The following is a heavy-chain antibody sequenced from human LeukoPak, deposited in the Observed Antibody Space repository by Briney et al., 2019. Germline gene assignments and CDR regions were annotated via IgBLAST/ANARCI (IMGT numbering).Heavy chain of an antibody. CDR1: GGSISSYY. Sequence: PSETLSLTCTVSGGSISSYYWSWIRQPPGKGLEWIGYIYYSGSTKYNPSLKSRVTISVDTSKNQFSLKLSSVTAADTAVYYCARAYDFWSGIYAFDIWGQGTMVTVSS. CDR2: IYYSGST. CDR3: ARAYDFWSGIYAFDI. J-gene: IGHJ3*02. V-gene: IGHV4-59*01. D-gene: IGHD3-3*01.